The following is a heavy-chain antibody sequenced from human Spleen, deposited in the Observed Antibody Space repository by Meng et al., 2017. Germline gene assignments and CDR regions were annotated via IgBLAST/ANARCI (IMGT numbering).Heavy chain of an antibody. CDR2: ISGSRGGT. V-gene: IGHV3-23*01. CDR3: AKGRGDTATSSDTFDI. Sequence: GESLKISCAASGFTVSSNYMSWVRQAPGKGLEWVSGISGSRGGTYYADSVRGRFTVSRDNSKNKLYLQLNSLRADDAAVYFCAKGRGDTATSSDTFDIWGQGTMVTVSS. D-gene: IGHD5-18*01. J-gene: IGHJ3*02. CDR1: GFTVSSNY.